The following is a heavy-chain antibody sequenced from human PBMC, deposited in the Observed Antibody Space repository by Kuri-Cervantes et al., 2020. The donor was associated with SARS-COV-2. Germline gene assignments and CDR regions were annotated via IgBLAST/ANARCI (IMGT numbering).Heavy chain of an antibody. CDR2: IYTSGST. V-gene: IGHV4-4*08. CDR1: GFTVSSNY. D-gene: IGHD6-13*01. J-gene: IGHJ5*02. Sequence: ESLKISCAASGFTVSSNYMSWVRQAPGKGLEWIGRIYTSGSTNYNPSLKSRVTISVDTSKNQFSLKLSSVTAADTAVYYCARDGTYSSSWRNWFDPWGQGTLVTVSS. CDR3: ARDGTYSSSWRNWFDP.